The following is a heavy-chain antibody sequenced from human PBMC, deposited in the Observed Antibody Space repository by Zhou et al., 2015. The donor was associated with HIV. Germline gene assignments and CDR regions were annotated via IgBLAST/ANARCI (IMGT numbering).Heavy chain of an antibody. CDR3: ARDPVRDGYNSKDFDY. CDR2: IIPMFATA. CDR1: GASFSRYA. V-gene: IGHV1-69*06. Sequence: QVQLVQSGAEVKKPGSSVRVSCEASGASFSRYAISWLRQAPGQGLEWMGGIIPMFATANYAEKFQGRVRITADKSTSTVYMELSSLTSEDTAVYYCARDPVRDGYNSKDFDYWGQGTLVTVSS. J-gene: IGHJ4*02. D-gene: IGHD5-24*01.